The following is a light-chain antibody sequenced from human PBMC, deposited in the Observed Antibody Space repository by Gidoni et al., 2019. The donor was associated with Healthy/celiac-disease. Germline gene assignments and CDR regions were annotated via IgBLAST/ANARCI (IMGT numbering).Light chain of an antibody. CDR3: CSYAGSSSVV. CDR2: EGS. CDR1: SSDVGSYNP. V-gene: IGLV2-23*01. Sequence: QSALTHPASVPRSPGQSITIPCTGTSSDVGSYNPVSGYQQQPGKAHKLMIFEGSKRPSGFSNRFSGSKSGNTASLTISGLQAEDEADYYCCSYAGSSSVVFGGGTKLTVL. J-gene: IGLJ2*01.